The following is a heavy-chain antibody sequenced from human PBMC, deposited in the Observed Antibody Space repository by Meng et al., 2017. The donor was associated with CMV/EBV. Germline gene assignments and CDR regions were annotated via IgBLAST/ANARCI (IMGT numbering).Heavy chain of an antibody. CDR3: AKSEPHIVLMPTENYYYYGMDV. Sequence: GGSLRLSCAASGFTFSSYSMNWVRQAPGNGLEWVSYISSSSSTIYYADSVKGRFTISRDNSKNTLYLQMNSLRAEDTAVYYCAKSEPHIVLMPTENYYYYGMDVWGQGTTVTVSS. CDR2: ISSSSSTI. V-gene: IGHV3-48*01. CDR1: GFTFSSYS. D-gene: IGHD2-8*01. J-gene: IGHJ6*02.